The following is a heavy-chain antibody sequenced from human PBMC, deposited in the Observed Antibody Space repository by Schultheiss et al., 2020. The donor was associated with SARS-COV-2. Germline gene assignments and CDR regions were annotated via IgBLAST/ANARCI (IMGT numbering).Heavy chain of an antibody. Sequence: GGSLRLSCAASGFTFSSYAMSWVRQAPGKGLEWVAVISYDGSNKYYADSVKGRFTISRDNSKNTLYLQMNSLRGEDTAVYYCARSPPLRNGGMDVWGQGTTVTVSS. D-gene: IGHD1-1*01. CDR3: ARSPPLRNGGMDV. CDR1: GFTFSSYA. J-gene: IGHJ6*02. V-gene: IGHV3-30*03. CDR2: ISYDGSNK.